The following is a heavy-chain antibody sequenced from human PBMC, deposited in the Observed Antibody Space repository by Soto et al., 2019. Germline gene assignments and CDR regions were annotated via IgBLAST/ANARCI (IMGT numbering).Heavy chain of an antibody. CDR2: INHSGST. Sequence: SETLSLTCAVYGGSFSGYYWSWIRQPPGKGLEWIGEINHSGSTNYNPSLKSRVTISVDTSKNQFSLKLSSVTAADTAVYYCAWSGIRAPRERGRLRNFDYWGQGTLVTVSS. J-gene: IGHJ4*02. D-gene: IGHD3-3*01. CDR3: AWSGIRAPRERGRLRNFDY. CDR1: GGSFSGYY. V-gene: IGHV4-34*01.